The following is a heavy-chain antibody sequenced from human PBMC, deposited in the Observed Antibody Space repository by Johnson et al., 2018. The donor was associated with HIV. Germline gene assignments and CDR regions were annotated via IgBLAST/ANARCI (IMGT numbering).Heavy chain of an antibody. J-gene: IGHJ3*02. V-gene: IGHV3-30*02. CDR3: AKEPVVVIHAGGAFDI. Sequence: QVLLVESGGGVVQPGGSLRLSCAVSGFTFRSYGMHWVRQAPGKGLEWVAFIRYDGSNKYYADSVKGRFPISRDNSKNTLFLQMNSLRAEDTAVYYCAKEPVVVIHAGGAFDIWGQGTMVTVSS. CDR2: IRYDGSNK. CDR1: GFTFRSYG. D-gene: IGHD3-22*01.